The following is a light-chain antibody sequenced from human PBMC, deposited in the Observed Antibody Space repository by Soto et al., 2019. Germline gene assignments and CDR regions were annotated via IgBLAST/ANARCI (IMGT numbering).Light chain of an antibody. Sequence: QSVLTQPASVSGSPGQSITISCTGASSDVGGFDHVSWYQQHPGKVPRLLIYDVSSRPSGVSARFSGSKSGNTASLTISGLQAEAEADYYFNSFTTTNTYVFGTGTKLTVL. J-gene: IGLJ1*01. CDR3: NSFTTTNTYV. V-gene: IGLV2-14*03. CDR1: SSDVGGFDH. CDR2: DVS.